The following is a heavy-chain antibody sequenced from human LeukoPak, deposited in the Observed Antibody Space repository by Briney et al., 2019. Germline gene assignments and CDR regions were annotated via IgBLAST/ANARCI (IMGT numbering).Heavy chain of an antibody. D-gene: IGHD3-22*01. Sequence: PSETLSLTCAVYGGSFSGYYWSWIRQPPGKGLEWIGEINHSGSTNYNPSLKSRVTISVDTSKKQFSLKLSSVTAADTAVYYCLLGYYQRAFDIWGQGTMVTVSS. CDR2: INHSGST. CDR1: GGSFSGYY. J-gene: IGHJ3*02. V-gene: IGHV4-34*01. CDR3: LLGYYQRAFDI.